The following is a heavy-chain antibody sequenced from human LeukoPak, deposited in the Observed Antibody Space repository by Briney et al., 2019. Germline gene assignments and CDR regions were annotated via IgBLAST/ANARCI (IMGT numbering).Heavy chain of an antibody. CDR1: GGSISSYY. J-gene: IGHJ5*02. D-gene: IGHD3-10*01. V-gene: IGHV4-59*01. Sequence: PSETLSLTCTVSGGSISSYYWSWIRQPPGKGLEWIGYIYYSGSTNYNPSLKSRVTISVDTSKNQFSLKLSSVTAADTAVYYCARDLGEVYYYGSGSYYGGNWLDPWGQGTLVTVSS. CDR3: ARDLGEVYYYGSGSYYGGNWLDP. CDR2: IYYSGST.